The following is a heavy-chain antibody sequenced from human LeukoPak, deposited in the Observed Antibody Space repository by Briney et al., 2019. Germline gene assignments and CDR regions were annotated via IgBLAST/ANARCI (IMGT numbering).Heavy chain of an antibody. CDR2: ISNSGGSV. V-gene: IGHV3-23*01. CDR1: GFTFSSYA. D-gene: IGHD3-22*01. J-gene: IGHJ3*02. CDR3: AKGGYYLGGDAFDI. Sequence: GGSLRLSCAGSGFTFSSYAMSWVRQAPGKGLEWVSSISNSGGSVYYADSAKGRFTISRDNSKNTLYLQMNSLRAEDTAVYYCAKGGYYLGGDAFDIWGQGTMVTVSS.